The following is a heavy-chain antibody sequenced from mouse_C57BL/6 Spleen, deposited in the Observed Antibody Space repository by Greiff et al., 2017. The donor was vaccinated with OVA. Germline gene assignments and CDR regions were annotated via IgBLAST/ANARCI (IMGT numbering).Heavy chain of an antibody. D-gene: IGHD1-1*01. CDR2: IYPGSGST. CDR1: GYTFTSYW. V-gene: IGHV1-55*01. Sequence: QVQLQQSGAELVKPGASVKMSCKASGYTFTSYWITWVKQRPGQGLEWIGDIYPGSGSTNYNEKFKSKATLTVDTSSSTAYMQRSSRTSEDSAVYYCARGGSSSYAMDYWGQGTSVTVSS. CDR3: ARGGSSSYAMDY. J-gene: IGHJ4*01.